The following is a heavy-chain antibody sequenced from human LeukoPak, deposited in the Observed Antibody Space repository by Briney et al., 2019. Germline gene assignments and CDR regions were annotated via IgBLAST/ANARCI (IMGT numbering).Heavy chain of an antibody. CDR3: ARGPPFGESDY. CDR1: GFTFTDYY. CDR2: IKPNSGGT. J-gene: IGHJ4*02. D-gene: IGHD3-10*01. V-gene: IGHV1-2*02. Sequence: GASVKVSCKASGFTFTDYYLHWVRQAPGQGLEWMGWIKPNSGGTNYAQRFQGRVTMTRDTSISAAYMEFSGVTSDDTAVYYCARGPPFGESDYWGQGTLVVVSS.